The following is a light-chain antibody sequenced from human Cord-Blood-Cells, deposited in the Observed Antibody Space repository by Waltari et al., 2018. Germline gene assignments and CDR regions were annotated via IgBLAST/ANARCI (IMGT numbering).Light chain of an antibody. CDR3: SSYTSSSTLV. J-gene: IGLJ3*02. Sequence: QSALTQPASVSGSPGQSITISCTGTSSDVGGYNYLSWYQQHPGKAPKLMIYDVGKWPSGVSNRFSGSKSGNTASLTISGLQAEDEADYYCSSYTSSSTLVFGGGTKLTVL. V-gene: IGLV2-14*01. CDR1: SSDVGGYNY. CDR2: DVG.